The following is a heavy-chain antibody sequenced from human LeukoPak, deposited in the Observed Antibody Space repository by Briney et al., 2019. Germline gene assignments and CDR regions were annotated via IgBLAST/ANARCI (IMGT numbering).Heavy chain of an antibody. V-gene: IGHV3-23*01. CDR1: GFTFSIYT. Sequence: PGGSLRLSCAASGFTFSIYTIHWVRQAPGKGLEWISAISGSDAGTYYADSVKGRFTISRDNSKNTLYLQMNSLRAEDAAVYYCAKDLRSGSYYSYFDYWGQGTLVTVSS. J-gene: IGHJ4*02. D-gene: IGHD1-26*01. CDR2: ISGSDAGT. CDR3: AKDLRSGSYYSYFDY.